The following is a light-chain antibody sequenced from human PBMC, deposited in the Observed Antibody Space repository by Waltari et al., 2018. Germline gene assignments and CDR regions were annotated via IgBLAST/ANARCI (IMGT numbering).Light chain of an antibody. V-gene: IGLV2-14*03. CDR2: DVS. J-gene: IGLJ2*01. Sequence: QSALTQPASVSGSPGQSITISCTGTSNDVGGYDYVSWYQQHPDKAPKLVIFDVSNLPSGVSRRFSASKSGNTASLTISGLQAEDEAVYYCNSYSSTTTLVFGGGTKVTVL. CDR1: SNDVGGYDY. CDR3: NSYSSTTTLV.